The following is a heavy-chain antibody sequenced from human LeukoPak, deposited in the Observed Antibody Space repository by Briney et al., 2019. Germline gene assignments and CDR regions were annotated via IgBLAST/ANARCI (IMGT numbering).Heavy chain of an antibody. CDR1: GFTVSSSY. J-gene: IGHJ4*02. CDR3: ARSVHDTSGYAY. V-gene: IGHV3-66*02. D-gene: IGHD3-22*01. Sequence: GGSLRLSCAASGFTVSSSYMSWVRQAPGKGLEWVSVMYSGGATYYANSVKGRFTISRDYSKNTLNLQMNNLGTEDTAVCFCARSVHDTSGYAYWGQGTLVTVSS. CDR2: MYSGGAT.